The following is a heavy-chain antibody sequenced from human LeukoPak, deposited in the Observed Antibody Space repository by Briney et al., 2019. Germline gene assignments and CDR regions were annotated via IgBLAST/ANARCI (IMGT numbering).Heavy chain of an antibody. CDR3: ARWGTSRDY. V-gene: IGHV4-34*01. D-gene: IGHD1-1*01. CDR1: GGSFSGYY. CDR2: INHSGST. J-gene: IGHJ4*02. Sequence: SETLSLTCAVYGGSFSGYYWSWIRQPPGKGLEWIGEINHSGSTNYNPSLKGRVTISVDTSKNQFSLKLSSVTAADTAVYYCARWGTSRDYWGQGTLVTVSS.